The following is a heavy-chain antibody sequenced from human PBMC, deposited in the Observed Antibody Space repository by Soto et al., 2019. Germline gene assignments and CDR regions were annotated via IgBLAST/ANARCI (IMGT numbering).Heavy chain of an antibody. CDR3: ARVSRGTTRYLDY. V-gene: IGHV4-34*01. Sequence: QVQLQQWGAGLLKPSETLSLTCAVYGGSFSGYYWSWIRQPPGKGLEWIGEINHSGSTNYNPSLKSRVTISVDTSKNQCSLKLSSVTAADTAVYYCARVSRGTTRYLDYWGQGTLVTVSS. CDR2: INHSGST. CDR1: GGSFSGYY. D-gene: IGHD1-26*01. J-gene: IGHJ4*02.